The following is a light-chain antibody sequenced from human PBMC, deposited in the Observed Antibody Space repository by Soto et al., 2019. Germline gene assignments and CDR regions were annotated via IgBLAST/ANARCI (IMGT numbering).Light chain of an antibody. Sequence: EIVLTQSPGTLSLSPGERANLSCRASQSVSSSYLAWYQQKPGQAPRLLIYGASNRATCIPDRFSGSGSGTDFTLTISRLEPEDFAVYYCQQYGSSPLTFGGGTKV. CDR2: GAS. J-gene: IGKJ4*01. CDR3: QQYGSSPLT. V-gene: IGKV3-20*01. CDR1: QSVSSSY.